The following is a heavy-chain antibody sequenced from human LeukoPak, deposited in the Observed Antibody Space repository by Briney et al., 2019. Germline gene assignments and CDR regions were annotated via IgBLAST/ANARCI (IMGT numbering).Heavy chain of an antibody. CDR3: ARDRREESGWYDLYAFDI. D-gene: IGHD6-19*01. CDR2: IYYSGST. Sequence: SSETLSLTCGVYGGSFSSYYWGWIRQPPGKGLEWIGSIYYSGSTYYNPSLKSRVTISVDTSKNQFSLKLSSVTAADTAVYYCARDRREESGWYDLYAFDIWGQGTMVTVSS. V-gene: IGHV4-39*07. CDR1: GGSFSSYY. J-gene: IGHJ3*02.